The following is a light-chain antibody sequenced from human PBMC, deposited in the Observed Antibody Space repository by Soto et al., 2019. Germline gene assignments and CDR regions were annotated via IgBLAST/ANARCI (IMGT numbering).Light chain of an antibody. CDR2: KAT. CDR3: QQYDTYPTT. V-gene: IGKV1-5*03. Sequence: DIQMTQSPSTLSASVGDRVTIACRASQSISDWLAWYQQKPGQAPKFLIYKATNLESGFPSRFSRSGSGTEVTLSISSLQPDDFATYYCQQYDTYPTTFGHGTKVEIK. J-gene: IGKJ1*01. CDR1: QSISDW.